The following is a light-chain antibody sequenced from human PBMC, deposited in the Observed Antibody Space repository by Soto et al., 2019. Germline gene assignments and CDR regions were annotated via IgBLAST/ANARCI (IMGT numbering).Light chain of an antibody. V-gene: IGKV1-39*01. CDR1: LSISNY. J-gene: IGKJ4*01. Sequence: DIQMTQSPSSLSVSVGDRVTITCRASLSISNYLNWYQLKPGKAPKVLIYAASTLQSGVPSRFSGTGSGTDLTLSIPSLQPADFATYYSQQSYSLPHTFGGATTVEIK. CDR2: AAS. CDR3: QQSYSLPHT.